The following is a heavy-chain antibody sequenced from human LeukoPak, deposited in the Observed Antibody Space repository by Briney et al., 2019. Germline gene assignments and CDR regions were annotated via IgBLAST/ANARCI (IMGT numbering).Heavy chain of an antibody. V-gene: IGHV3-33*06. CDR2: IWYDGSNK. CDR1: GFTFSSYG. J-gene: IGHJ4*02. CDR3: AKEGPPHDSSGYWLDY. D-gene: IGHD3-22*01. Sequence: PGGSLRLSCAASGFTFSSYGMHWVRQAPGKGLEWVAVIWYDGSNKYYADSVKGRFTISRDNSKNTLYLQMNSLRAEDTAVYYCAKEGPPHDSSGYWLDYGGQGPLVTVSS.